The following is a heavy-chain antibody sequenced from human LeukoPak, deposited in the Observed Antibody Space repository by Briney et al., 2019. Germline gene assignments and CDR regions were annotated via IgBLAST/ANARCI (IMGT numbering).Heavy chain of an antibody. J-gene: IGHJ6*02. Sequence: WGSLRLSFAASGFTLSDHYMSWIRQAPWKGLEWVSAISVSGGSTYYADSVKGRFTISRDNSKNTLYVQMNSLGAEGTAGYFCSKGLWGAYYYGMDVWGQGNTVSVSS. CDR1: GFTLSDHY. CDR3: SKGLWGAYYYGMDV. V-gene: IGHV3-23*01. D-gene: IGHD3-16*01. CDR2: ISVSGGST.